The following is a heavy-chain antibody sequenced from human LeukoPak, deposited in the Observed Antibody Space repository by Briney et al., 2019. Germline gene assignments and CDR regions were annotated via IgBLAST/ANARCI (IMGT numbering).Heavy chain of an antibody. CDR2: IDARSGIT. CDR3: ARLGIAAAGTEYFQH. J-gene: IGHJ1*01. Sequence: GGSLRLSCAASGFTFTIFGLNWVRQAPGKGPEWVSYIDARSGITYYADSVQGRFTISRDDARESVFLQMDGLRVDDTAVYYCARLGIAAAGTEYFQHWGQGTLVTVSS. V-gene: IGHV3-48*01. D-gene: IGHD6-13*01. CDR1: GFTFTIFG.